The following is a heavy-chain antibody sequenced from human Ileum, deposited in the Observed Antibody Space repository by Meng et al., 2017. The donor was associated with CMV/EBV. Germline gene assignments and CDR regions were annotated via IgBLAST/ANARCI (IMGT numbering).Heavy chain of an antibody. Sequence: SISSGDYYWSWIRQPPGKGLEWIGFIKYSGRTYYNPSLTSRVTISLDISENHFSLRLSSVTAADTAVYYCARTQDCSTTSCYTGFDPWGQGTLVTVSS. V-gene: IGHV4-30-4*08. J-gene: IGHJ5*02. CDR2: IKYSGRT. CDR3: ARTQDCSTTSCYTGFDP. CDR1: SISSGDYY. D-gene: IGHD2-2*01.